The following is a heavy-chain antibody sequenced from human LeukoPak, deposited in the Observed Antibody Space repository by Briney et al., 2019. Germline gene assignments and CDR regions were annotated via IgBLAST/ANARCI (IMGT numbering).Heavy chain of an antibody. Sequence: GGSLRLSCAASGFTFSSYAMSWVRQAPGKGLEWVSAISGSGGSTYYADSVKGRFTISRDNSKNTLYLQMNSLRAEDTAVYYCAKISGRLWFGELSYLDYWGQGTLVTVSS. CDR2: ISGSGGST. CDR3: AKISGRLWFGELSYLDY. CDR1: GFTFSSYA. J-gene: IGHJ4*02. V-gene: IGHV3-23*01. D-gene: IGHD3-10*01.